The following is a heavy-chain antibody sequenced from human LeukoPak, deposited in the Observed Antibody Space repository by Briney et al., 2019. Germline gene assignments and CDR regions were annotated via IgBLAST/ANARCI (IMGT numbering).Heavy chain of an antibody. J-gene: IGHJ5*01. D-gene: IGHD3-16*02. CDR2: INTNTGNP. CDR3: ARAYQRLGGLSFPDS. Sequence: ASVKVSCKASGYTFTSYSMNWVRQAPGQGLEWLGWINTNTGNPTYAQGFTGRFVFSLDTSVNTAYLQINGLEAEDTAVYYCARAYQRLGGLSFPDSWGQGTLVTVSS. V-gene: IGHV7-4-1*02. CDR1: GYTFTSYS.